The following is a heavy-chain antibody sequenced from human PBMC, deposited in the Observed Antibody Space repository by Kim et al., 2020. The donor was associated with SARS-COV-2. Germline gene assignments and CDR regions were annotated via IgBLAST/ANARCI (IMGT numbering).Heavy chain of an antibody. CDR1: GFMFSRYG. CDR3: VRDPAGAVAGRGGYAFDI. J-gene: IGHJ3*02. D-gene: IGHD6-19*01. Sequence: EGSLRLSCAASGFMFSRYGMHWVRQAPGKGLEWVALVWYDGSDKYYADSVKGRFIISRDNSNNMIYLDMESLRVEDTAVYFCVRDPAGAVAGRGGYAFDIWGQGTMVTVSS. CDR2: VWYDGSDK. V-gene: IGHV3-33*04.